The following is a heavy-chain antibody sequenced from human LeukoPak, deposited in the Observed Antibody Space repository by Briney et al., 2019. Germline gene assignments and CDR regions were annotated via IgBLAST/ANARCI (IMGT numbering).Heavy chain of an antibody. V-gene: IGHV1-2*02. CDR3: TRTRAAAMRAPAIDN. CDR1: GYTFTGYY. Sequence: GASVKVSCKASGYTFTGYYIHWVRRAPGQGLEWMGWIDPKNGDTNYAQKFEGRVTMTRDTSISTAYMEVRTVTYDDTAVYYCTRTRAAAMRAPAIDNWGQGTQVTVSS. J-gene: IGHJ4*02. CDR2: IDPKNGDT. D-gene: IGHD6-25*01.